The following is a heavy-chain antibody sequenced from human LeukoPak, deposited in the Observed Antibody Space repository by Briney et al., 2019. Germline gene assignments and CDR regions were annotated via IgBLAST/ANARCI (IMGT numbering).Heavy chain of an antibody. D-gene: IGHD6-13*01. CDR1: GGSISSGGYY. J-gene: IGHJ4*02. V-gene: IGHV4-31*03. Sequence: PSQTLSLTCTVSGGSISSGGYYWSWIRQHPGKGLEWIGYIYYSGSTYYNPSLKSRVTISVDTSKNQFSLKPSSVTAADTAVYYCARGQYSSSWTFYFDYWGQGTLVTVSS. CDR2: IYYSGST. CDR3: ARGQYSSSWTFYFDY.